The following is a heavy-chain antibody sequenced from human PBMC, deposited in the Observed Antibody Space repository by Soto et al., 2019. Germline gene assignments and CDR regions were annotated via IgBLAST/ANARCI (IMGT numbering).Heavy chain of an antibody. D-gene: IGHD1-26*01. Sequence: ETLSLTCTVSGGSISSYYWSWIRQPAGKGLEWIGRIYTSGSTNYNPSLKSRVTMSVDTSKNQFSLKLSSVTAADTAVYYCAREESSGSRYYYGMDVWGQGTTVTVSS. CDR2: IYTSGST. CDR3: AREESSGSRYYYGMDV. V-gene: IGHV4-4*07. CDR1: GGSISSYY. J-gene: IGHJ6*02.